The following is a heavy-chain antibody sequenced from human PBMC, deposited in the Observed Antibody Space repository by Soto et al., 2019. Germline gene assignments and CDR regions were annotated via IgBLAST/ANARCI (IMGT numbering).Heavy chain of an antibody. J-gene: IGHJ4*02. CDR1: GYTLSQLS. D-gene: IGHD2-21*02. Sequence: ASVKVSCKVSGYTLSQLSMHWVRQPPGKGLEWMGGFDPEDDGTIYAQKFQGRVTMTEDTSTDTAYMELRSLRSEDTAVYYCTTVPPRAYCGIDCFPFDHWGQGTLVTVSS. V-gene: IGHV1-24*01. CDR3: TTVPPRAYCGIDCFPFDH. CDR2: FDPEDDGT.